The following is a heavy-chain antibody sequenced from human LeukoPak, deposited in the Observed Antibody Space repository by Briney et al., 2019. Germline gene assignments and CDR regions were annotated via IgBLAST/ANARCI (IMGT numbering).Heavy chain of an antibody. D-gene: IGHD5-18*01. J-gene: IGHJ5*02. V-gene: IGHV3-23*01. Sequence: GESLRLSCAASGFTFSTYAMSWVRQAPGKGLEWVSSIIGSGDSTYYADSVKGRFTISRDNSKNTVYLQMNSLGADDTAVYYCTKREKYSYGHPWGQGALVTVSS. CDR2: IIGSGDST. CDR3: TKREKYSYGHP. CDR1: GFTFSTYA.